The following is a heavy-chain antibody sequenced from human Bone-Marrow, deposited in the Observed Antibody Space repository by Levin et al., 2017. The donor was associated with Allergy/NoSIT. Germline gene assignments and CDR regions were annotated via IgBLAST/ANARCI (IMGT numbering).Heavy chain of an antibody. J-gene: IGHJ4*02. CDR1: GFNFGDHA. Sequence: GGSLTLSCAASGFNFGDHAMHWVRQGPGKGLQWVSGISWNGAIIGYADSLKGRFTISRDNAKNSLYLEIYSLRPEDTAFYYCGKDVSHYDTSGYIDYWGQGTLVTVSS. CDR2: ISWNGAII. V-gene: IGHV3-9*01. CDR3: GKDVSHYDTSGYIDY. D-gene: IGHD3-22*01.